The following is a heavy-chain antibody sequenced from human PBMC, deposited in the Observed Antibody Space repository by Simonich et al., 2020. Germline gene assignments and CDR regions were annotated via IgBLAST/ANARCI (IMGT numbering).Heavy chain of an antibody. D-gene: IGHD2-2*01. Sequence: EVQLVESGGGLVKPGGSLRLSCAASGFTFSSYSMNWVRQAPGKGLEWVSSISSSSSYIYYADSVKGRFTSSRDNAKNSLYLQINSLRAEDTAVYYCAGGVYCSSTSCSTYYYYGMDVWGQGTTVTVSS. J-gene: IGHJ6*02. CDR3: AGGVYCSSTSCSTYYYYGMDV. CDR2: ISSSSSYI. CDR1: GFTFSSYS. V-gene: IGHV3-21*01.